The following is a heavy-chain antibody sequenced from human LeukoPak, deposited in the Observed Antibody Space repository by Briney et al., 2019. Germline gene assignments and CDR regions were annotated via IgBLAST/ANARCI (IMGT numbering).Heavy chain of an antibody. CDR2: IYHSGST. D-gene: IGHD4-17*01. J-gene: IGHJ5*02. Sequence: PSETLSLTCAVSGYSISSGYYWGWIRQPPGKGLEWIGSIYHSGSTYYNPSLKSRVAISVDTSKNQFSLKLSSVTAADTAVYYCARGPTSTVTTNWFDPWGQGTLVTVSS. CDR1: GYSISSGYY. CDR3: ARGPTSTVTTNWFDP. V-gene: IGHV4-38-2*01.